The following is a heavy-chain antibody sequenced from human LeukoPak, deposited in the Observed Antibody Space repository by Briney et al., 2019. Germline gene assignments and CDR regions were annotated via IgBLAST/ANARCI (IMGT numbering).Heavy chain of an antibody. J-gene: IGHJ6*03. Sequence: GGSLRLSCAASGFTVSSNYMSWVRQAPGKGLEWVSVIYSGGSTYYADSVKGRFTISRDNSKNTLYLQMNSLRAEDTAVYYCARDEVAHSGGFYYYYYMDVWGKGTTVTVSS. V-gene: IGHV3-53*01. CDR3: ARDEVAHSGGFYYYYYMDV. CDR2: IYSGGST. CDR1: GFTVSSNY. D-gene: IGHD4-23*01.